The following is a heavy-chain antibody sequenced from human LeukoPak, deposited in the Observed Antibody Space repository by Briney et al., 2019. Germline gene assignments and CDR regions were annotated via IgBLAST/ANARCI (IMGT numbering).Heavy chain of an antibody. V-gene: IGHV4-30-2*01. J-gene: IGHJ4*02. Sequence: SETLSLTCAVSGGSISSGGYSWSWIRQPPGKGLEWIGYIYHSGSTYYNPSLKSRVTISVDRSKNQFSLKLSSVTAADTAGYYCPSLGYYGPGSPDYWGQGTRVTVPS. CDR3: PSLGYYGPGSPDY. CDR1: GGSISSGGYS. D-gene: IGHD3-10*01. CDR2: IYHSGST.